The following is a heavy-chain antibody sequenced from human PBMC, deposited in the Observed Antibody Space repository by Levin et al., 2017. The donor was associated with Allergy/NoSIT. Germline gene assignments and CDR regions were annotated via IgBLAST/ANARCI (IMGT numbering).Heavy chain of an antibody. V-gene: IGHV3-30*03. D-gene: IGHD6-13*01. J-gene: IGHJ4*02. CDR2: ISYDGSNK. CDR1: GFTFSSYG. CDR3: GGAGYRDDY. Sequence: GESLKISCAASGFTFSSYGMHWVRQAPGKGLEWVAVISYDGSNKYYADSVKGRFTISRDNSKNTLYLQMNSLRAEDTAVYYCGGAGYRDDYWGQGTLVTVSS.